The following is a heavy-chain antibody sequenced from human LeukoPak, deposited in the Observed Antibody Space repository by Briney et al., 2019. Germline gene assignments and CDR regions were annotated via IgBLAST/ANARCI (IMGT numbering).Heavy chain of an antibody. CDR2: INHSGST. J-gene: IGHJ4*02. D-gene: IGHD6-13*01. CDR3: ARGHRSKQQLQKIGSY. Sequence: SETLSLTCAVYGGSFSGYYWSWIRQPPGKGLEWIGEINHSGSTNYNPSLKSRVTISVDTSKNQFSLKLSSVTAADTAVYYCARGHRSKQQLQKIGSYWGQGTLVTVSS. CDR1: GGSFSGYY. V-gene: IGHV4-34*01.